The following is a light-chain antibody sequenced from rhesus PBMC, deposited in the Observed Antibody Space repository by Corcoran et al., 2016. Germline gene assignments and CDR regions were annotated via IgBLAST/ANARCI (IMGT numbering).Light chain of an antibody. CDR1: ETVSFFGLNL. CDR3: LQTKNFPWT. J-gene: IGKJ1*01. Sequence: DIVLTQSPASLAVSPGQRATITCRASETVSFFGLNLIHWYQQKPGQPPKVLIYQGSNKDTGVPARFSGSGAGNDFTLTIKPVEADDAADYYCLQTKNFPWTFGQGTKVEIK. V-gene: IGKV7-13*02. CDR2: QGS.